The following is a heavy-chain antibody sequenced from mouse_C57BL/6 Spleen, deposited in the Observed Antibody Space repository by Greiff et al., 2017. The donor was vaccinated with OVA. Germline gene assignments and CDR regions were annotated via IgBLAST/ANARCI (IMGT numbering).Heavy chain of an antibody. CDR3: ASESTTGWFAY. Sequence: VQLQQSGPGLVAPSQSLSITCTVSGFSLTSYGVDWVRQSPGKGLEWLGVIWGVGSTNYNSALKSRLSISKDNSKSQVFLKMNSRQTDDTAMYYCASESTTGWFAYWGQGTLVTVSA. CDR1: GFSLTSYG. V-gene: IGHV2-6*01. J-gene: IGHJ3*01. CDR2: IWGVGST. D-gene: IGHD2-14*01.